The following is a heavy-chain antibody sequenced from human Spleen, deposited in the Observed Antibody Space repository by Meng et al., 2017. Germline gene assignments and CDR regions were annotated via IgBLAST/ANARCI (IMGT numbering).Heavy chain of an antibody. CDR3: ARSAGTTVTPYDAFDI. D-gene: IGHD4-17*01. CDR2: INPNSGGT. J-gene: IGHJ3*02. V-gene: IGHV1-2*02. Sequence: QVQLVQSGAEVKKPGASVKVSCKAAGYTFTGYYMHWVRQAPGQGLEWMGWINPNSGGTNYAQKFQGRVTMTRDTSISTAYMELSRLRSDDTAVYYCARSAGTTVTPYDAFDIWGQGTMVTVSS. CDR1: GYTFTGYY.